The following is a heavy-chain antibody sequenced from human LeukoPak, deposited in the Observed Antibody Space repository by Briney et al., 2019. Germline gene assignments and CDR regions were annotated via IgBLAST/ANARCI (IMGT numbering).Heavy chain of an antibody. J-gene: IGHJ3*02. V-gene: IGHV3-30*02. CDR1: GFTFSSYG. CDR2: IRYDGSNK. Sequence: GGSLRLSCAASGFTFSSYGMHWVRQAPGKGLEWVAFIRYDGSNKYYADSVKGRFTISRDNSKNTLYLQMNSLTTEDTAVYYCARSYYYGSGNYYKIPAFDIRGQGTMVTVSS. CDR3: ARSYYYGSGNYYKIPAFDI. D-gene: IGHD3-10*01.